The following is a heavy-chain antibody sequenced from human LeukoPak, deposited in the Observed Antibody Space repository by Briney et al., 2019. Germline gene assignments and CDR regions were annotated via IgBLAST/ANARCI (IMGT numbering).Heavy chain of an antibody. Sequence: SETLSLTCTVSGGSISSYYWSWIRQPPGKGLEWIGYIYYSGSTNYNPSLKSRVTISVDTSKNQFSLKLSSVTAADTAVYYCASFDAAGGSFDYWGQGTLVTVSS. CDR3: ASFDAAGGSFDY. J-gene: IGHJ4*02. D-gene: IGHD6-13*01. CDR2: IYYSGST. V-gene: IGHV4-59*01. CDR1: GGSISSYY.